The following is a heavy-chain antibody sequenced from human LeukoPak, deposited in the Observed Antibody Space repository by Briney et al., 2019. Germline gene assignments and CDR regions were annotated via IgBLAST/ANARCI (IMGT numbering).Heavy chain of an antibody. CDR1: GYTFTSYG. CDR3: ARYSSSAPYYYYYYGMDV. J-gene: IGHJ6*02. CDR2: ISAYNGNT. D-gene: IGHD6-6*01. Sequence: ASVKVSCKASGYTFTSYGISWVRQAPGQGLEWMGWISAYNGNTNYAQKLQGRATMTTDTSTSTAYMELRSLRSDDTAVYYCARYSSSAPYYYYYYGMDVWGQGTTVTVSS. V-gene: IGHV1-18*01.